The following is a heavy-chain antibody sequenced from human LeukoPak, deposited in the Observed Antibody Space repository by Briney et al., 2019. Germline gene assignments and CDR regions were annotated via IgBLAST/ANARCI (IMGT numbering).Heavy chain of an antibody. V-gene: IGHV3-23*01. D-gene: IGHD3-22*01. J-gene: IGHJ4*02. CDR1: GVTFSTYA. CDR3: AKNPSSGYYLYYFDY. Sequence: GGSLRLSCAASGVTFSTYAMSWVRQAPGKGLEWVSAISGSGGSTHYADSVKGRFTISRDNSKNTLHLQMNSLRAEDTAVYYCAKNPSSGYYLYYFDYWGQGTLVTVS. CDR2: ISGSGGST.